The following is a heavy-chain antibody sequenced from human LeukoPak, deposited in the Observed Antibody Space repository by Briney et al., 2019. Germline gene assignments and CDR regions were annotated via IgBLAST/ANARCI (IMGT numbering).Heavy chain of an antibody. CDR1: GFTFSSYR. J-gene: IGHJ4*02. D-gene: IGHD6-19*01. Sequence: GGSLRLSCAASGFTFSSYRMHWVRRAPGKGLVWVSRINSDGSSTSYADSVKGRFTISRDNAKNTLYLQMNSLRAEDTAVYYCARDRSSGAVAGYFDYWGQGTLVTVSS. CDR3: ARDRSSGAVAGYFDY. V-gene: IGHV3-74*01. CDR2: INSDGSST.